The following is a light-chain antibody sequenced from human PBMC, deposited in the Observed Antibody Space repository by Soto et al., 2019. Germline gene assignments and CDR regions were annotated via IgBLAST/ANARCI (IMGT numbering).Light chain of an antibody. CDR1: QSISDKY. J-gene: IGKJ5*01. CDR2: GAS. V-gene: IGKV3-20*01. Sequence: EIVLTQSPGTLSLSPGERAALSCRASQSISDKYLAWYHQKPGQAPRLLIYGASKMATGIPDRFSGSGSGTDFTLTISRLEPEDFAVYYCQQYSPPITFGQGTRLEI. CDR3: QQYSPPIT.